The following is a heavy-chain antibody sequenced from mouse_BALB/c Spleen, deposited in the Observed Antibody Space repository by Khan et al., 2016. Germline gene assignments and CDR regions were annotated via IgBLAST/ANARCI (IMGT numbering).Heavy chain of an antibody. D-gene: IGHD2-3*01. J-gene: IGHJ2*01. Sequence: EVELVESGGGLVKPGGSLKLSCAASGFTFSTYAMSWIRQTPERRLEWVASITSSADTYYPDSVKGRFTISRDNARNILYLQMNSLRSEDTAIYYCARSVVTTFDNWGQGTTLTVSS. CDR3: ARSVVTTFDN. CDR2: ITSSADT. CDR1: GFTFSTYA. V-gene: IGHV5-6-5*01.